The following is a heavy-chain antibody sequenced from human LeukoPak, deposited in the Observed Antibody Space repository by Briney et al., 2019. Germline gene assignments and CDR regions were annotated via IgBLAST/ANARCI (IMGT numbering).Heavy chain of an antibody. J-gene: IGHJ6*03. CDR3: AKVAAGTEIYYYYYMDV. D-gene: IGHD6-13*01. CDR2: INPNSGGT. CDR1: GYTFSDYY. Sequence: ASVKVSCKASGYTFSDYYMHWVRQAPGQGLEWLGWINPNSGGTNYAQNFQGRVTLTRDTTISAAYMEMSSLRSEDTAVYYCAKVAAGTEIYYYYYMDVWGKGTTVTVSS. V-gene: IGHV1-2*02.